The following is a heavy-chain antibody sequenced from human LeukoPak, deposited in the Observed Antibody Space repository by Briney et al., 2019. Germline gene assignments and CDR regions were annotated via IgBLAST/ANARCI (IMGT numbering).Heavy chain of an antibody. J-gene: IGHJ6*02. V-gene: IGHV3-9*01. CDR2: ISLNSGTI. D-gene: IGHD2-15*01. CDR3: ARGGGLDV. CDR1: GFTFDDYA. Sequence: GRSLRLSCAASGFTFDDYAMYWVRQAPGKGLEWVSGISLNSGTIGYADSVKGRFTISRDNAKNSLYLQMSNLRAEDTAVYFCARGGGLDVWGQGATVTVSS.